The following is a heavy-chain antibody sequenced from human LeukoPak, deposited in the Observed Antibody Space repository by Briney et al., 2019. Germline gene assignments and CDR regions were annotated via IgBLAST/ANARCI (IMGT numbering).Heavy chain of an antibody. V-gene: IGHV3-33*01. CDR3: ARSSAAGFFDY. Sequence: GGSLRLSCAASGFTFSSYGMHWVRQAPGKGLEWVAVIWYDGSNKYYADSVKGRFTISRDNSKNTLYLQMNGLRAEDTAVYYCARSSAAGFFDYWGQGTLVTVSS. CDR2: IWYDGSNK. D-gene: IGHD6-13*01. CDR1: GFTFSSYG. J-gene: IGHJ4*02.